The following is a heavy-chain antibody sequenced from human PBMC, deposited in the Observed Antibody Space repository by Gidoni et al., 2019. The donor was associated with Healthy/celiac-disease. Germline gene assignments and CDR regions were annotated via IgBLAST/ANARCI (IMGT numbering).Heavy chain of an antibody. D-gene: IGHD2-21*01. J-gene: IGHJ4*02. Sequence: QVQLQQWGAGLLKPSETLSLTCAVYGGSFSGYYWSWIRQPPGKGLEWIGEINHSGSTNYNPSLKSRVTILVDTSKNQFSLKLSSVTAADTAVYYCAERRWRLTHYFDYWGQGTLVTVSS. CDR3: AERRWRLTHYFDY. CDR1: GGSFSGYY. CDR2: INHSGST. V-gene: IGHV4-34*01.